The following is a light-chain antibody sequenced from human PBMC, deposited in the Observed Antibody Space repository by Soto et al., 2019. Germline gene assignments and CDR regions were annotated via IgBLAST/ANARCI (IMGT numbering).Light chain of an antibody. Sequence: QSVLTQPPSASGTPRQRVTISCSGGSSNIGTNAVNWYQQLPGTAPKLLIYNNNQRPSGVPDRFSGSKSGTSASLAISGLQSEDEADYYCAAWDDSLNGYVFGTGTKVTVL. CDR3: AAWDDSLNGYV. V-gene: IGLV1-44*01. CDR1: SSNIGTNA. CDR2: NNN. J-gene: IGLJ1*01.